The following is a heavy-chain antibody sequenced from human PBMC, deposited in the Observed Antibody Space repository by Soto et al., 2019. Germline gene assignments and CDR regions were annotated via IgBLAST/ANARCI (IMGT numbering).Heavy chain of an antibody. CDR2: ISSSSSTI. Sequence: EVQLVESGGGLVQPGGSLRLSCAASGFTFSSYSMNWVRQAPGKGLEWVSYISSSSSTIYYADSVKGRFTISRDNAKNSLYLQMNSLRAEDTAVYYCARDPLRARGSGSYYNGDYWGQGTLVTVSS. CDR3: ARDPLRARGSGSYYNGDY. V-gene: IGHV3-48*01. J-gene: IGHJ4*02. CDR1: GFTFSSYS. D-gene: IGHD3-10*01.